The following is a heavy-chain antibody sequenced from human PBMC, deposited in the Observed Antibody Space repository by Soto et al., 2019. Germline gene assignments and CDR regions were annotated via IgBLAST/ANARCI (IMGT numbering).Heavy chain of an antibody. J-gene: IGHJ5*02. Sequence: ETLCPTGPVSGASISSYYWSWIRQPSGKGLEWIGRIYTSGSTNYNPSLKSLVTMSVDTSKNQFSLNRSSVTAADTAVYYCAREATPTEELDPWGQGTLVTVYS. CDR2: IYTSGST. V-gene: IGHV4-4*07. CDR1: GASISSYY. CDR3: AREATPTEELDP. D-gene: IGHD1-26*01.